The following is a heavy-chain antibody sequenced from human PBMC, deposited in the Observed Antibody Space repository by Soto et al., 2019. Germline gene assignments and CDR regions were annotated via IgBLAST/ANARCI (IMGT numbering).Heavy chain of an antibody. Sequence: QLQLQESGPGLVKPSETLSLTCTVSGGSISSSSYYWGWIRQPPGKGLEWIGSIYYSGSTYYNPSLKSRVTISVDTSKNQFSLKLSSVTAADTAVYYCARGHAQRRVGSAFDIWGQGTMVTVSS. CDR3: ARGHAQRRVGSAFDI. CDR1: GGSISSSSYY. V-gene: IGHV4-39*01. D-gene: IGHD3-16*01. J-gene: IGHJ3*02. CDR2: IYYSGST.